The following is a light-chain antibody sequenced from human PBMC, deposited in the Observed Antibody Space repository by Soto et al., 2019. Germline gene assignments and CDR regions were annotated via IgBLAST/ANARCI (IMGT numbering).Light chain of an antibody. CDR1: HTSSSSY. Sequence: EIVLTQSPGTLQLSPGESATLACSASHTSSSSYLTWYQQRPGQPPRLLSYRASRRATRIPDRFRASGSGTDFTLTISRLEPEDFAVYYCQQYGSSPPYTFGQGTKLQIK. CDR2: RAS. V-gene: IGKV3-20*01. CDR3: QQYGSSPPYT. J-gene: IGKJ2*01.